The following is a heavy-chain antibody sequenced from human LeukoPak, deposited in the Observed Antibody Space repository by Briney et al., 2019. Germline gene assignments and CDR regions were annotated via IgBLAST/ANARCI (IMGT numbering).Heavy chain of an antibody. CDR2: LYRDGNT. D-gene: IGHD3-16*01. Sequence: PGGSLRLSCAASGFTVITNDMTWVRQAPGKGLEWVSVLYRDGNTKYADSVQGRFTISGDNSKNTLYLEMNSLRPDDTAVYYCARGVEPMAANTLAYWGQGTMVTVS. V-gene: IGHV3-53*01. J-gene: IGHJ4*02. CDR3: ARGVEPMAANTLAY. CDR1: GFTVITND.